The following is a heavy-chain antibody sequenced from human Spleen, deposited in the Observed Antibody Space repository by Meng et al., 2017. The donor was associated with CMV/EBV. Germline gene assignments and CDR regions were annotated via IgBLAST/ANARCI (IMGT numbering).Heavy chain of an antibody. J-gene: IGHJ4*02. D-gene: IGHD6-6*01. V-gene: IGHV1-2*02. CDR2: INPNASGT. CDR1: GYTFSGFY. CDR3: AKDQGASSSSDH. Sequence: CKASGYTFSGFYMHWVRQAPGQGLGWMGWINPNASGTRFVQKFQGRVTLTRDTSTSTVYMDLSSLTSDDTAVYYCAKDQGASSSSDHWGQGTLVTVSS.